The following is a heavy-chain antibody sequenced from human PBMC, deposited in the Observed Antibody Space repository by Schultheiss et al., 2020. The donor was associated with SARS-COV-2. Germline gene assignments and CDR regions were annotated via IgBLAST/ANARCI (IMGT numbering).Heavy chain of an antibody. V-gene: IGHV3-21*01. CDR2: ISSSSIYI. CDR3: AREGESGWYGLDYYYYGMDV. CDR1: GFTFSNYS. J-gene: IGHJ6*02. D-gene: IGHD6-19*01. Sequence: GESLKISCAASGFTFSNYSMNWVRQAPGKGLEWVSSISSSSIYIYYADSAKGRFTISRDNAKNSLYLQMNSLRAEDTAVYYCAREGESGWYGLDYYYYGMDVWGQGTTVTVSS.